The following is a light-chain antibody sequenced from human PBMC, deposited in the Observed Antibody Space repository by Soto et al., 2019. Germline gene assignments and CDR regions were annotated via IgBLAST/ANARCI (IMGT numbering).Light chain of an antibody. CDR3: QQRSNWPPIT. J-gene: IGKJ5*01. Sequence: EMVLTQSPGTLSSSPLQRPTLSCSAIEILSSSYLARYQQKPGQAPRLLIYGASSRDSGIPDRFSGSGSGTDFTLTISSLEPEDFAVYYCQQRSNWPPITFGQGTRLEIK. V-gene: IGKV3D-20*02. CDR1: EILSSSY. CDR2: GAS.